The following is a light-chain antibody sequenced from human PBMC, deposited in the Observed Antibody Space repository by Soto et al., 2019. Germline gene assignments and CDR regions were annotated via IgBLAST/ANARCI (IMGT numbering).Light chain of an antibody. CDR1: QRITTW. V-gene: IGKV1-5*03. J-gene: IGKJ2*02. CDR2: RAS. Sequence: DIQMTQSPPTLSASVGDRVTITCRASQRITTWLAWYQQKPGQAPKLLIYRASTLESGVPSRFSGSGSGTEFTLTISSLQPDDVATYYCQQYNAYSRTFGQGTKLEIK. CDR3: QQYNAYSRT.